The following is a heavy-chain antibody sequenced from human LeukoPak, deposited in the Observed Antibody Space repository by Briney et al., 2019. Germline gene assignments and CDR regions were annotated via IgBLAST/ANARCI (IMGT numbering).Heavy chain of an antibody. V-gene: IGHV4-59*01. D-gene: IGHD4-11*01. CDR3: ARFATVTVPNWLDS. J-gene: IGHJ5*01. CDR1: GGSISGYF. Sequence: SETLSLNCTVSGGSISGYFWSWIRQPAGKGLEFIGYIYYTGSTNYNPSLKSRVIMSVDTSTNQLSLMLTSVTAADTAVYYCARFATVTVPNWLDSWGQGTLVTVSS. CDR2: IYYTGST.